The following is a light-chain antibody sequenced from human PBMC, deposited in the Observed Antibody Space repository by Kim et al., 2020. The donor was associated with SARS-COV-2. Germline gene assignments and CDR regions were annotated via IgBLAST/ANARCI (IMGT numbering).Light chain of an antibody. Sequence: SYELTQPPSVSVAPGKTASLPCGGFNIENKGVHWYQVKPGQAPIMVMDYDSNRPSGIPERFSGSNSGTSATLTISRVEAGGEADYYCQVWDSGADRHVFG. CDR1: NIENKG. CDR3: QVWDSGADRHV. CDR2: YDS. V-gene: IGLV3-21*04. J-gene: IGLJ3*02.